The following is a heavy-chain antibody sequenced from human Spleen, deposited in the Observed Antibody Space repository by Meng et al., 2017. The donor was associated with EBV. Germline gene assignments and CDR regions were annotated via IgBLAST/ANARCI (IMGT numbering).Heavy chain of an antibody. J-gene: IGHJ5*02. Sequence: QGEVVELGGGLVKPGGSLRLSCAASGFIFSDYYMSWIRQAPGKGLEWVSYISSSGSIIYYADSVKGRFTISRDNSKNSLYLQMNSLRADDTAVYYCARIPAWFDPWGQGTLVTVSS. CDR2: ISSSGSII. CDR3: ARIPAWFDP. V-gene: IGHV3-11*01. D-gene: IGHD2-2*01. CDR1: GFIFSDYY.